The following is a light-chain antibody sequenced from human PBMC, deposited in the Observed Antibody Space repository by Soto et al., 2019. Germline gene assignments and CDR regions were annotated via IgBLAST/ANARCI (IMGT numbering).Light chain of an antibody. CDR3: SSYTTTSTVV. J-gene: IGLJ3*02. V-gene: IGLV2-14*03. CDR1: SSDIGGYNY. CDR2: NVG. Sequence: QAALTQPASVSGSPGQSLTISCTGTSSDIGGYNYVSWYQQHPGKAPKLIISNVGDRPSGVSNRFSGSKSGNTASLTISGLQTEDEADYYCSSYTTTSTVVFGGGTKLTVL.